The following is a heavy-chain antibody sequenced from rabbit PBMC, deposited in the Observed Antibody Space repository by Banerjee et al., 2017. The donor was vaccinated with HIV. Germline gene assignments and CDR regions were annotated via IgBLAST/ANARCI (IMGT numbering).Heavy chain of an antibody. CDR3: ARDPGDATGDMDL. D-gene: IGHD6-1*01. Sequence: QEQLVESGGGLVQPEGSLTLTCTASGFSFSSSYYVCWVRQAPGKGLEWIACIYGGDSGNTVYATWAKGRFTISKTSSTTVTLQMTSLTAADTATYFCARDPGDATGDMDLWGPGTLVTVS. J-gene: IGHJ6*01. V-gene: IGHV1S45*01. CDR1: GFSFSSSYY. CDR2: IYGGDSGNT.